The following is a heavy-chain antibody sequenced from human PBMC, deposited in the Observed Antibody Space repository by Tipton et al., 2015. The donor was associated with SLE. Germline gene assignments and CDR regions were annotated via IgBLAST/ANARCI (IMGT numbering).Heavy chain of an antibody. CDR1: GGSISSGSYY. Sequence: TLSLTCTVSGGSISSGSYYWSWIRQPAGKGLEWIGSIYYSGSTYYNPSLKSRVTISVDTSKNQFSLKLSSVTAADTAVYYCARHVAIAAVGHWFDPWGQGTLVTVSS. D-gene: IGHD6-13*01. CDR3: ARHVAIAAVGHWFDP. V-gene: IGHV4-39*01. CDR2: IYYSGST. J-gene: IGHJ5*02.